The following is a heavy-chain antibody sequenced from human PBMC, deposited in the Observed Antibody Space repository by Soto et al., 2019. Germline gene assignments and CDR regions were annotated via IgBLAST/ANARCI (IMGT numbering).Heavy chain of an antibody. Sequence: EVQLLESGGGLVQPGGSLRLSCAASGFTFSSYAMRWVRQAPGKGLEWVSAISGSGGSTYNADSVKGRFTISRDNSKNRLYLKVNSLTAENMDVYYCAVWEGYNYGSVEYWGQGTLVTVSS. J-gene: IGHJ4*02. CDR3: AVWEGYNYGSVEY. D-gene: IGHD5-18*01. V-gene: IGHV3-23*01. CDR1: GFTFSSYA. CDR2: ISGSGGST.